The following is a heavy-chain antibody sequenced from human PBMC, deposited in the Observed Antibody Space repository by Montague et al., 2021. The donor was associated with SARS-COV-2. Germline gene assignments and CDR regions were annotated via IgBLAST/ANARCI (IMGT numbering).Heavy chain of an antibody. V-gene: IGHV4-39*01. Sequence: SETLSLTCTVSGGSFSSSSYYWGWIRQPPGKGPEWIGSIYYSGSTNYNPSLKSRVTMSVDTSKKQFSLRLTSVTAADTAVYYCARHGTYYGEVWGTHRYTLDYWGQGTLVTVSS. J-gene: IGHJ4*02. CDR2: IYYSGST. CDR3: ARHGTYYGEVWGTHRYTLDY. D-gene: IGHD3-16*02. CDR1: GGSFSSSSYY.